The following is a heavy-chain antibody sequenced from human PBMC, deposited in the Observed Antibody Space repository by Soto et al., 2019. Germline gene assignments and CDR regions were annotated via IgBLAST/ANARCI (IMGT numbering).Heavy chain of an antibody. CDR1: GFTFSSYG. V-gene: IGHV3-30*18. CDR3: AKEAYSGATSGAPFDY. D-gene: IGHD2-15*01. CDR2: ILFDGSNQ. Sequence: QVPLVESGGGVVQPGTSLRLSCAASGFTFSSYGMHWVRQAPGKGLERVAIILFDGSNQYYADSVKGRFTISRDNSKNTVYLQMNGLRAEDTAVYYCAKEAYSGATSGAPFDYWGQGTLVTVSS. J-gene: IGHJ4*02.